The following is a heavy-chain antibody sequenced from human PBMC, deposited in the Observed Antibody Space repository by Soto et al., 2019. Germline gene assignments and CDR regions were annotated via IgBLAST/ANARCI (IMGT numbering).Heavy chain of an antibody. CDR2: ISYDGSNK. D-gene: IGHD1-26*01. CDR1: GFTFSSYG. CDR3: AKGGAIAYYGMDV. J-gene: IGHJ6*01. Sequence: QVQLVESGGGVVQPGRSLRLSCAASGFTFSSYGMHWVRQAPGKGLEWVAVISYDGSNKYYADSVKGRFTISRDNSKNTLYLQMNSLRAEDTAVYYCAKGGAIAYYGMDVW. V-gene: IGHV3-30*18.